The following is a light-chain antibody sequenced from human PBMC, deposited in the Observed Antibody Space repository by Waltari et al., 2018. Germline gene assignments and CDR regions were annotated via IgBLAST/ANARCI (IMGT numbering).Light chain of an antibody. J-gene: IGKJ1*01. CDR2: AAS. CDR1: QGISSY. Sequence: AIRMTQSPSSFSASTGDRVTITCRASQGISSYLAWYQQKPGKAPKLLIYAASTLQSGVPSSFSGSGSGTDFTLTISCLQSEDFATYYCQQYYSYPRTFGQGTNVEIK. CDR3: QQYYSYPRT. V-gene: IGKV1-8*01.